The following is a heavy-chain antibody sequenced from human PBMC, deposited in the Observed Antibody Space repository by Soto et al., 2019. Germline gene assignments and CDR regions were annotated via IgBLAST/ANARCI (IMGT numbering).Heavy chain of an antibody. CDR1: GYSFTNYY. CDR2: ISPTGGSP. D-gene: IGHD6-13*01. CDR3: ARDRIAAGGIFGN. V-gene: IGHV1-46*01. Sequence: QVRLVQSGAEVKKPGASVKVSCKASGYSFTNYYIHWARQAPGQGLEWMGIISPTGGSPMYAQKFQGRVTMTRDTSTSAVYMELHSLRSEDTALYYCARDRIAAGGIFGNWGQGTLVTVST. J-gene: IGHJ4*02.